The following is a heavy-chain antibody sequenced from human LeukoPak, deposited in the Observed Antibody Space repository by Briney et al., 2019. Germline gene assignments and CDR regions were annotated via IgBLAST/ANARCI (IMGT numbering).Heavy chain of an antibody. V-gene: IGHV3-48*04. CDR1: GFTFSSYS. CDR2: ISSSSSTI. Sequence: PGGSLRLSCAASGFTFSSYSMNWVRQAPGKGLEWVSYISSSSSTIYYADSVKGRFTISRDNAKNSLYLQMNSLRAEDTAVYYCARDPFRDYYDSSGYYWNYYYYYMDVWGKGTTVTISS. CDR3: ARDPFRDYYDSSGYYWNYYYYYMDV. J-gene: IGHJ6*03. D-gene: IGHD3-22*01.